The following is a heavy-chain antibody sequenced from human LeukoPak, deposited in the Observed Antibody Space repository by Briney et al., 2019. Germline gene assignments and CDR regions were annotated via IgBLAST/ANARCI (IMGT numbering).Heavy chain of an antibody. J-gene: IGHJ4*02. CDR2: ISYDGSNK. V-gene: IGHV3-30-3*01. CDR3: ASARSGYSVDY. D-gene: IGHD3-22*01. CDR1: GFTFSSYA. Sequence: GGSLRLSCAASGFTFSSYAMHWVRQAPGKGLEWVAVISYDGSNKYYADSVKGRFTISRDNSKNTLYLQMNSLRAEDTAVYYCASARSGYSVDYWGQGTLVTVSS.